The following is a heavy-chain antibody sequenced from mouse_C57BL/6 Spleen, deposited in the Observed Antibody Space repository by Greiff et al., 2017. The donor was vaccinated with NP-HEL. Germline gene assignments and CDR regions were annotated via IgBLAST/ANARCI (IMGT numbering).Heavy chain of an antibody. J-gene: IGHJ2*01. D-gene: IGHD1-1*01. Sequence: EVQVVESGEGLVKPGGSLKLSCAASGFTFSSYAMSWVRQTPEKRLEWVAYISSGGDYIYYADTVKGRFTISRDNARNTLYLQMSSLKSEDTAMYYCTREDYYGYFDYWGQGTTLTVSS. CDR3: TREDYYGYFDY. CDR1: GFTFSSYA. CDR2: ISSGGDYI. V-gene: IGHV5-9-1*02.